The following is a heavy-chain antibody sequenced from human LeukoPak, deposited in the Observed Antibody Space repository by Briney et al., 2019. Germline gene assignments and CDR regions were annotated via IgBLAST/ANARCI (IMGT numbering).Heavy chain of an antibody. CDR1: GGTFSSYA. D-gene: IGHD4-11*01. CDR3: ARGTVTDYYYGMDV. V-gene: IGHV1-69*13. Sequence: GAPVKVSCKASGGTFSSYAISWVRQAPGQGLEWMGGIIPIFGTANYAQKFQGRVTITADESTSTAYMELSSLRSEDTAVYYCARGTVTDYYYGMDVWGQGTTVTVSS. J-gene: IGHJ6*02. CDR2: IIPIFGTA.